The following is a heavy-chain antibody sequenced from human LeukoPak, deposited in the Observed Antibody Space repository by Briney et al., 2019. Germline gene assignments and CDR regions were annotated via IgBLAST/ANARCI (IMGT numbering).Heavy chain of an antibody. CDR3: ARDTRTTVHTGDAFDI. CDR1: GGSISSGGYY. J-gene: IGHJ3*02. V-gene: IGHV4-31*03. D-gene: IGHD4-17*01. CDR2: IYYSGST. Sequence: PSETLSLTCTVSGGSISSGGYYWSWIRQHPGKGLEWIGYIYYSGSTYYNPSLKSRVTISVDTSKNQFSLRLSSVTAADTAVYYCARDTRTTVHTGDAFDIWGQGTMVTVSS.